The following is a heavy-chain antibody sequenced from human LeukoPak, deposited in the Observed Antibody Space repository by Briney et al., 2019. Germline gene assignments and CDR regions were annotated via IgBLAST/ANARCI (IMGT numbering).Heavy chain of an antibody. CDR1: GGTFSSHA. D-gene: IGHD3-22*01. CDR2: IIPIFGTA. V-gene: IGHV1-69*05. Sequence: ASVKVSCKASGGTFSSHAISWVRQAPGQGLEWMGGIIPIFGTANYAQKFQGRVTITTDESTSTAYMELSSLRSEDTAVYYCARAQITMIVVVIIGALDIWGQGTMVTVSS. J-gene: IGHJ3*02. CDR3: ARAQITMIVVVIIGALDI.